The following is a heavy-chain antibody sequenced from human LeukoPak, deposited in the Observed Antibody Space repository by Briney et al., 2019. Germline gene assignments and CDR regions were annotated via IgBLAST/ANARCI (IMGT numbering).Heavy chain of an antibody. CDR2: ISGDGGST. CDR3: AKDWGAYYDSSGFYSGDFDY. J-gene: IGHJ4*02. D-gene: IGHD3-22*01. V-gene: IGHV3-43*02. CDR1: GFTFYDYA. Sequence: PGGSLRLSCAASGFTFYDYAMHWVRQAPGKGRKWVSHISGDGGSTYYADSVKGRFSISRDNSKNSLYLQMNSLRTEDTALYYCAKDWGAYYDSSGFYSGDFDYWGQGTLVTVSS.